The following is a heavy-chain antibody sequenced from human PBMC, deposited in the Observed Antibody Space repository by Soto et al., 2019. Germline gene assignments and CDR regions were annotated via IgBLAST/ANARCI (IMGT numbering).Heavy chain of an antibody. Sequence: GGYLILSWATSGFPFHDYAMSWVLQAPGKGLEWVSAIAFTGSATYYADSVKGRFTISRDNSKNIVYLQMNSLRVDDTALYYCGKEVETVRLFDCALWGEG. J-gene: IGHJ4*02. D-gene: IGHD5-18*01. CDR1: GFPFHDYA. V-gene: IGHV3-23*01. CDR2: IAFTGSAT. CDR3: GKEVETVRLFDCAL.